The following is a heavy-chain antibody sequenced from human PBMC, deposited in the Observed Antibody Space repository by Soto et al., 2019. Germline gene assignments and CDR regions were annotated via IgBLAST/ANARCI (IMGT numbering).Heavy chain of an antibody. Sequence: PSETLSLTCAVYGGSVGGYYWSWVRQPPGKGLEWIGEINHSGSITYAPSLKSRVTMSVDTSKNQFSLRLNSVTAADTAVYYCARSWGFAIDSWGQGTLVTVSS. V-gene: IGHV4-34*01. CDR2: INHSGSI. CDR3: ARSWGFAIDS. D-gene: IGHD3-10*01. J-gene: IGHJ4*02. CDR1: GGSVGGYY.